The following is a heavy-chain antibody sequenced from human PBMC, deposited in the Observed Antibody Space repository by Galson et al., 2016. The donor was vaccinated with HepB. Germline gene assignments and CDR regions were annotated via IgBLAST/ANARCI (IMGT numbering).Heavy chain of an antibody. V-gene: IGHV4-39*01. CDR3: ARQTITAAGDY. J-gene: IGHJ4*02. CDR1: GASVSSNSFY. Sequence: ATLSLTCSVSGASVSSNSFYWAWIRQPPGKGLEWIGSIYYSGRTYNNPSLKSRVTMSVDTSKNYFSLKLTSVTAADTAVYYCARQTITAAGDYWGQGTLVTVSS. D-gene: IGHD6-13*01. CDR2: IYYSGRT.